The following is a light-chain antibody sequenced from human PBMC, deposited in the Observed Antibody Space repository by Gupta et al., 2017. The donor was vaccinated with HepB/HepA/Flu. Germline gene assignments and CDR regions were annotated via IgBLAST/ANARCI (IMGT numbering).Light chain of an antibody. J-gene: IGKJ5*01. CDR1: QSLLHSNGYNY. CDR3: MQALRTPST. V-gene: IGKV2-28*01. CDR2: LGS. Sequence: DLVMTPSPLSLPVTPGEPASISCRSSQSLLHSNGYNYLDWYLQKPGQSPQLLIYLGSNRASGVPDRFSGSGSGTDFTLTIRRVEAEDFGVYYCMQALRTPSTFGQGTQVEIK.